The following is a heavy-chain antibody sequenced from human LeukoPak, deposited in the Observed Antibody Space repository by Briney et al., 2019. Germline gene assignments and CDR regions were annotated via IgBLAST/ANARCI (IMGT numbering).Heavy chain of an antibody. J-gene: IGHJ6*02. CDR2: MSHTGAT. V-gene: IGHV4-34*01. D-gene: IGHD3-9*01. CDR1: GGSFSGYY. Sequence: PSETLSLTCAVFGGSFSGYYWSWIRQSPEKGMEWIGEMSHTGATNYNPSLKSRVTVSVDTSKKQFSLNLRSVTAADTAVYYCARGLHYNILTGGMDVWGQGTTVIVSS. CDR3: ARGLHYNILTGGMDV.